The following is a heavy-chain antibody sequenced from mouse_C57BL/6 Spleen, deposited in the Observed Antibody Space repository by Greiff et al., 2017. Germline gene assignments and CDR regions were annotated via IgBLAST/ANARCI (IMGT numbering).Heavy chain of an antibody. D-gene: IGHD1-1*01. CDR2: INPSTGGT. J-gene: IGHJ4*01. CDR3: ARAGFYYYGSSWNAMDY. V-gene: IGHV1-42*01. Sequence: EVQLQQSGPELVKPGASVKISCKASGYSFTGYYMNWVKQSPEKSLEWIGEINPSTGGTTYNQKFKAKATLTVDKSSSTAYMQLKSLTSEDSAVYYCARAGFYYYGSSWNAMDYWGQGTSVTVSS. CDR1: GYSFTGYY.